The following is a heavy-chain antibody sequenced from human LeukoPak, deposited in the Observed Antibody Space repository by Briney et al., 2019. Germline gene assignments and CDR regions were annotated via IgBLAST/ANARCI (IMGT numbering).Heavy chain of an antibody. J-gene: IGHJ3*02. CDR3: AKPCRSGLSPFDAFDI. Sequence: GGSLRLSCAASGFTFSSYWMSWVRQAPGKGLEWVSANSGSGDSTYYADSVKGRFTISRDSSKNTLYLQMNSLRAEDTAVYYCAKPCRSGLSPFDAFDIWGQGTMVTVSS. CDR2: NSGSGDST. D-gene: IGHD6-19*01. V-gene: IGHV3-23*01. CDR1: GFTFSSYW.